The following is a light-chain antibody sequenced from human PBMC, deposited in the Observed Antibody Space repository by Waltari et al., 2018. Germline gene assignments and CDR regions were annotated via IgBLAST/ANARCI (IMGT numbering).Light chain of an antibody. CDR3: QQYYDFPPYT. V-gene: IGKV4-1*01. CDR2: WAS. CDR1: HRCLSSSTYKNY. Sequence: IVMTQSPDSLAVSLGERATIHCQSIHRCLSSSTYKNYLAWYQQKTGQPPKLLIYWASTRESGVPDRFSGSGSGTDFTLTISSLQAEDVAVYYCQQYYDFPPYTFGQGTKLEI. J-gene: IGKJ2*01.